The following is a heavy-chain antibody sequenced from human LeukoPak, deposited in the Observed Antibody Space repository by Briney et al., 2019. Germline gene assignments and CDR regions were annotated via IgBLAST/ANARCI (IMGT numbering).Heavy chain of an antibody. CDR2: ISWNSGSI. D-gene: IGHD3-22*01. V-gene: IGHV3-9*01. Sequence: GRSLRLSCAASGFTFDDYAMHWVRQAPGKGLEWVSGISWNSGSIGYADSVKGRFTISRDNSKNTLYLQMNSLRAEDTAVYYCAKEHYLYYYDSSGYSPKRKYNWFDPWGQGTLVTVSS. CDR3: AKEHYLYYYDSSGYSPKRKYNWFDP. CDR1: GFTFDDYA. J-gene: IGHJ5*02.